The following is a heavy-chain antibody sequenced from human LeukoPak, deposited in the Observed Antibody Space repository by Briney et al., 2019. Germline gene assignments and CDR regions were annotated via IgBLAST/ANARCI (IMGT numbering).Heavy chain of an antibody. CDR3: AKDTVMCWYSSGCFTSPLSDGMDV. V-gene: IGHV3-48*01. D-gene: IGHD6-19*01. CDR1: GFTFSSYS. CDR2: ISSSSSSV. Sequence: PGGSLRLSCAASGFTFSSYSMNWVRQAPGKGLEWVSYISSSSSSVYYADSVKGRFTISRDNSKNTLYLQMNSLRAEDTAVYYCAKDTVMCWYSSGCFTSPLSDGMDVWGQGTTVTVSS. J-gene: IGHJ6*02.